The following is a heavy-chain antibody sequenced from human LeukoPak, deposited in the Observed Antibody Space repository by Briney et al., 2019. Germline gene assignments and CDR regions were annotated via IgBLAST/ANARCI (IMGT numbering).Heavy chain of an antibody. J-gene: IGHJ4*02. V-gene: IGHV1-18*01. D-gene: IGHD3-16*01. Sequence: GASVKVSCKSSGYTFTTYGITWVRQATGQGLEWMGWISTDNGDTNYAQKLQGRVTMTTDTSTSTAYMELRSLRSDDTAVYYCAREGLGELTLDCWGQGTLVTVSS. CDR2: ISTDNGDT. CDR1: GYTFTTYG. CDR3: AREGLGELTLDC.